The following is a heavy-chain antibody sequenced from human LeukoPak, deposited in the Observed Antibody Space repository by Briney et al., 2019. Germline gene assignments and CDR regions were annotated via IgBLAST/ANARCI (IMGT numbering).Heavy chain of an antibody. CDR2: ISAYNGNT. V-gene: IGHV1-18*04. J-gene: IGHJ4*02. D-gene: IGHD3-9*01. CDR1: GYTFTSYG. Sequence: GASVKVSCKASGYTFTSYGIRRVRQAPGQGPEWMGWISAYNGNTNYAQKLQVRVTMTTDTSTSTAYMELRSLRSDDTAVYFRPRSGHDILTGYYFAWGQGTLVTVSS. CDR3: PRSGHDILTGYYFA.